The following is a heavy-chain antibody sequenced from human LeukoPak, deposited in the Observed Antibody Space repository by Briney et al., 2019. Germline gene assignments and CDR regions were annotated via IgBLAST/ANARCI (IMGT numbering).Heavy chain of an antibody. J-gene: IGHJ3*02. CDR2: IHSGGTT. D-gene: IGHD3-16*01. V-gene: IGHV3-53*01. CDR1: GGSISSSNW. Sequence: PSGTLSLTCAVSGGSISSSNWWSWVRQAPGKGLEWVSVIHSGGTTYYADSVRGRFTISRDNSKNTMYLQMNSLRAEDTAVYYCARERAQGYDNVWAFDIWGQGTMVTVSS. CDR3: ARERAQGYDNVWAFDI.